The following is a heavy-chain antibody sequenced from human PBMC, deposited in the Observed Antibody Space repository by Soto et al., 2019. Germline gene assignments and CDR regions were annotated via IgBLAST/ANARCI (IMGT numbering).Heavy chain of an antibody. Sequence: EVQLLESGGGLAQPGGSLRLSYAASAFTFSSYAMSWVRQAPGKGLEWVSAVSGSGDSTYYADSVKGRFTISRDNSKNTLYLQVNSLRAEDTAVYYCAKGRASDCPGCTQDYWGQGTLVTVSS. D-gene: IGHD2-21*02. CDR2: VSGSGDST. J-gene: IGHJ4*02. CDR3: AKGRASDCPGCTQDY. CDR1: AFTFSSYA. V-gene: IGHV3-23*01.